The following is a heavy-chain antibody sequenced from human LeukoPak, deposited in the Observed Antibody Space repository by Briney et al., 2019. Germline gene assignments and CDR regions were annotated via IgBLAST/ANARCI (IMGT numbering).Heavy chain of an antibody. CDR3: ARSRYYYDSSGRSFDY. D-gene: IGHD3-22*01. J-gene: IGHJ4*02. CDR2: IIPIFGTA. V-gene: IGHV1-69*13. Sequence: ASVKVSCKASGGTFSSYAISWVRQAPGQGLEWMGGIIPIFGTANYAQKFQGRFTITADESTSTAYMELSSLRSEDTAVYYCARSRYYYDSSGRSFDYWGQGTLVTVSS. CDR1: GGTFSSYA.